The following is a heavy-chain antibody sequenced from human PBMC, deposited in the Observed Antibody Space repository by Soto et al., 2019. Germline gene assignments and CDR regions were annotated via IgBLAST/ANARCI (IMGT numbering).Heavy chain of an antibody. CDR1: GVSVSSCNYF. CDR3: ARQPIYDVPDP. Sequence: QVQLQESGPGLVKASETLSLTCTVSGVSVSSCNYFWSWIRHPPGKGREWIGYIYYSGSTNYNPSLKSRVTTSLDTSKNQFSLKLKSVSAADTAVYYCARQPIYDVPDPGGQGILVTVSS. D-gene: IGHD3-3*01. CDR2: IYYSGST. V-gene: IGHV4-61*01. J-gene: IGHJ5*02.